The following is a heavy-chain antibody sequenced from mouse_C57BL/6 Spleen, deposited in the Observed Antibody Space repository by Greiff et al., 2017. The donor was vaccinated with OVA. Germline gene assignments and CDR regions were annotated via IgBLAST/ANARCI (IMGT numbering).Heavy chain of an antibody. CDR3: ARSGSLVNYGSSHWYFDV. CDR2: ILPGSGST. D-gene: IGHD1-1*01. Sequence: VQLQESGAELMKPGASVKLSCKATGYTFTGYWIEWVKQRPGHGLEWIGEILPGSGSTNYNEKFKGKATFTADTSSNTAYMQLSSLTTEDSAIYYWARSGSLVNYGSSHWYFDVWGTGTTVTVSS. J-gene: IGHJ1*03. CDR1: GYTFTGYW. V-gene: IGHV1-9*01.